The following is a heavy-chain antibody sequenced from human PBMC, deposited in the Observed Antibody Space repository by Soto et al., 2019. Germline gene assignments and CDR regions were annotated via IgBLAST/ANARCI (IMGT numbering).Heavy chain of an antibody. CDR2: IYYSGST. J-gene: IGHJ6*02. Sequence: SETLSLTCTVSGGSISSGGYYWGWIRQHPGKGLEWIGYIYYSGSTYYNPSLKSRVTISVDTSKNQFSLKLSSVTAADTAVYYCARVGTNYHDSSGYGYYYCYGMDVWGQGTTVTVSS. V-gene: IGHV4-31*03. CDR3: ARVGTNYHDSSGYGYYYCYGMDV. D-gene: IGHD3-22*01. CDR1: GGSISSGGYY.